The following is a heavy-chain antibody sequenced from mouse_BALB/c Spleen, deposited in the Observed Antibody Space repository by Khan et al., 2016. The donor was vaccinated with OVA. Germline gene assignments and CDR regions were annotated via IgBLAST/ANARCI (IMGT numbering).Heavy chain of an antibody. CDR2: IYPGDGNT. J-gene: IGHJ3*01. CDR1: GYAFSNYL. D-gene: IGHD2-14*01. CDR3: ARSGYDYFAY. Sequence: VQLQQSGAELVRPGSSVKISCKASGYAFSNYLMNWVKQGPGQGLEWIGQIYPGDGNTNYNGKFKDQATLTADKSSSTADIQLSSLTSEDSAVYFCARSGYDYFAYWGQGTLVTVSA. V-gene: IGHV1-80*01.